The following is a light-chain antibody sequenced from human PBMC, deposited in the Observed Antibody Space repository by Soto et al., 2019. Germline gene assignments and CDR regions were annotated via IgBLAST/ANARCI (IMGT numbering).Light chain of an antibody. CDR1: QGIRND. CDR3: QQYKTYPPT. V-gene: IGKV1-17*01. Sequence: DIQMTQSPSSLSASVGDRVTITCRASQGIRNDLGWFQQKPGKAPKRLMYAASSLQSGVPSWFSGSGSGTEFTLTFSSLQPEDFATYYCQQYKTYPPTFGQGTKLEIK. J-gene: IGKJ2*01. CDR2: AAS.